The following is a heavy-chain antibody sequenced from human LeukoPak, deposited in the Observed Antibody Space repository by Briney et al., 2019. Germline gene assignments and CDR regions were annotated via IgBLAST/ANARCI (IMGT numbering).Heavy chain of an antibody. D-gene: IGHD6-19*01. CDR2: ISYDGRNK. Sequence: GGSLRLSCAASGFVFSSYAMHWVRQAPGKGLDGVAIISYDGRNKYYADSVKGRFTISRDNAKNSLYLQMNSLRAEDTALYYCAKVRSSGWYGGLDYWGQGTLVTVSS. J-gene: IGHJ4*02. V-gene: IGHV3-30*04. CDR1: GFVFSSYA. CDR3: AKVRSSGWYGGLDY.